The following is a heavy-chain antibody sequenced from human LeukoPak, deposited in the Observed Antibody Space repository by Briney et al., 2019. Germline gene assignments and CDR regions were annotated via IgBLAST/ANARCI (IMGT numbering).Heavy chain of an antibody. Sequence: SVKVSCKASGGTFSSYAISWVRQAPGQGLEWMGGIIPIFGTANYAQKFQGRVTITTDESTSTAYMELSSLRSEDTAVYYCAREGRHCSSTSCFADYFDYWGQGTLVTVSS. CDR3: AREGRHCSSTSCFADYFDY. J-gene: IGHJ4*02. CDR1: GGTFSSYA. V-gene: IGHV1-69*05. CDR2: IIPIFGTA. D-gene: IGHD2-2*01.